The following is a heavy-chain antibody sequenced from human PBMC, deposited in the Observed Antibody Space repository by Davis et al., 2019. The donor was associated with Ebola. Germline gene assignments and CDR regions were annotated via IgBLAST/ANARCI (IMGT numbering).Heavy chain of an antibody. CDR1: GGTFSSYA. J-gene: IGHJ4*02. CDR2: IIPILGIA. D-gene: IGHD3-10*01. CDR3: AREDPYGSGSYLFDY. V-gene: IGHV1-69*04. Sequence: SVKVSCKASGGTFSSYAISWVRQAPGQGLEWMGRIIPILGIANYAQKFQARVTITADKSMSTAYMELSSLRSEDRAVYYCAREDPYGSGSYLFDYWGQGTLVTVSS.